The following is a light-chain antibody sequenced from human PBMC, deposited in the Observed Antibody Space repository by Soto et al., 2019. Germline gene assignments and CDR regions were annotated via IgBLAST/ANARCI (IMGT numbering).Light chain of an antibody. CDR3: QSYDRSLRGYVL. V-gene: IGLV1-40*01. Sequence: QSVLTQPPSVSGAPGQRVTISCTGSSANIGAGFDVHWYQQFPGTAPKLLIYDNTHRPSGVPDRFSASKSGDSASLAITGLQAEDEADYYCQSYDRSLRGYVLFGGGTKLTVL. J-gene: IGLJ2*01. CDR2: DNT. CDR1: SANIGAGFD.